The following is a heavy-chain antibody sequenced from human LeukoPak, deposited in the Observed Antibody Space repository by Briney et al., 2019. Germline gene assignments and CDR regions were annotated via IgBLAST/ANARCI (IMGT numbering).Heavy chain of an antibody. CDR3: ARHVPRQYYYDSSGHSRPFDY. Sequence: PSETLSLTCTASGDSISSTNYFWGWIRQPPGKGLEWIGEISYSGSTYYNPSLKSRVTISVDTSKNQFSLKLSSVTAADTAVYYCARHVPRQYYYDSSGHSRPFDYWGQGTLVTVSS. J-gene: IGHJ4*02. CDR1: GDSISSTNYF. V-gene: IGHV4-39*01. D-gene: IGHD3-22*01. CDR2: ISYSGST.